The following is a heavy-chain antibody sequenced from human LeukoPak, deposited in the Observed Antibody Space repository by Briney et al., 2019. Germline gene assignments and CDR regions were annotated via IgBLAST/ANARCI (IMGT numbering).Heavy chain of an antibody. CDR3: ARDLSGWAAG. CDR1: GFTFSSYN. CDR2: ITTSSSYI. Sequence: GGSLRLSCVVSGFTFSSYNMNWVRQAPGKGLEWVSSITTSSSYIYYADSVKGRFTISRDNAKNSLYLQMNGLRVDDTAVYYCARDLSGWAAGWGQGTLVTVSS. V-gene: IGHV3-21*01. D-gene: IGHD6-19*01. J-gene: IGHJ4*02.